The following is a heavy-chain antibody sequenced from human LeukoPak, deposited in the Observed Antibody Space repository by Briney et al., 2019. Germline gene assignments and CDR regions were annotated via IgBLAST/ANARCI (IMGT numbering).Heavy chain of an antibody. CDR3: AKGSYYDSSGSFYLDY. CDR2: ISGSGGNT. J-gene: IGHJ4*02. D-gene: IGHD3-22*01. Sequence: GGSLSLSCAASGFTFRSYAMSWFRQAPGKGLEWVSGISGSGGNTYYADSVKGRFTISRDNSKNTLYVQVNSLGTEDTAAYYCAKGSYYDSSGSFYLDYWGQGTLVTVSS. V-gene: IGHV3-23*01. CDR1: GFTFRSYA.